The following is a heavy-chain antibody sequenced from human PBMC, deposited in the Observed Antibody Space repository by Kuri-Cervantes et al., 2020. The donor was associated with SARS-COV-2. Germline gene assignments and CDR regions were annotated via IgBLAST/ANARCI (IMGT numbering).Heavy chain of an antibody. V-gene: IGHV4-34*01. CDR3: ARGVPGF. Sequence: SETLSLTCAVYGGSFNDYWWSWVRQPPGTGLEWIGDIKHRGSTNCNPSLKSQVTISVDTSKNQFSLKLTSVTAADTAVYYCARGVPGFWGPGTLVTVSS. J-gene: IGHJ4*02. CDR1: GGSFNDYW. CDR2: IKHRGST.